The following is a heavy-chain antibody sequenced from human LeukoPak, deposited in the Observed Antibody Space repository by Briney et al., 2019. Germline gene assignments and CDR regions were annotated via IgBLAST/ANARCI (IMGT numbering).Heavy chain of an antibody. V-gene: IGHV4-39*07. Sequence: SETLSLTCTVSGGSISSSSYYWGWIRQPPGKGLEWIGSIYYSGSTYYNPSLKSRVTISVDRSKNQFSLKLSSVTAADTAVYYCARLQQLVHPFDYWGQGTLVTVSS. D-gene: IGHD6-13*01. J-gene: IGHJ4*02. CDR3: ARLQQLVHPFDY. CDR2: IYYSGST. CDR1: GGSISSSSYY.